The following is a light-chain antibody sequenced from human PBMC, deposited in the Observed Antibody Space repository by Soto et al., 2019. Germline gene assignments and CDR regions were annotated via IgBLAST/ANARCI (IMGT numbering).Light chain of an antibody. CDR2: GAS. J-gene: IGKJ4*01. CDR1: QSVSSN. Sequence: EIVMTQSPATLSVSPGERATLSCRASQSVSSNLAWYQQKPGQAPRLLIYGASTRATGIPARFSGSGSGTEFTLTISSLQSEDFAVYYCQQYNNWPPGFGGGNKVEIK. CDR3: QQYNNWPPG. V-gene: IGKV3-15*01.